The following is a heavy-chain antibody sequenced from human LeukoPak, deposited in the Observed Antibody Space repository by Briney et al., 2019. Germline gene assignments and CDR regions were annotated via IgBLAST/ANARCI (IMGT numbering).Heavy chain of an antibody. J-gene: IGHJ4*02. Sequence: PGGSLRLSCAASGFTFSSYAMSWVRQAPGKGLEWVSDITGSGGSIYYADSVKGRFTISRDNSKNTLYLQMNSLRAEDTAVYYCAKDVGYHYDTRFPTWGQGTLVTFSS. CDR3: AKDVGYHYDTRFPT. CDR2: ITGSGGSI. V-gene: IGHV3-23*01. D-gene: IGHD3-22*01. CDR1: GFTFSSYA.